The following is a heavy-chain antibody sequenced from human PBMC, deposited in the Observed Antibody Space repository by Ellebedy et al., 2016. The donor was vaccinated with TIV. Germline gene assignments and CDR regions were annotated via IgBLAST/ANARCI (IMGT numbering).Heavy chain of an antibody. CDR1: GGSFSAYY. D-gene: IGHD3-10*01. V-gene: IGHV4-34*01. J-gene: IGHJ4*02. Sequence: SETLSLTXAVYGGSFSAYYWSWIRQSPGKGLEWIGEINHSGSRNYNPSLKSRVTISVDTSKNQFSLKLSSLTDVDTAFYYCARAPPTSGTLFYWGQGTLVTVSS. CDR2: INHSGSR. CDR3: ARAPPTSGTLFY.